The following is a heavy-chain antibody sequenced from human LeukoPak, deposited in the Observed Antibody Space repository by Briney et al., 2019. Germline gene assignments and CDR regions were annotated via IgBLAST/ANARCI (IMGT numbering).Heavy chain of an antibody. CDR3: ARDERRYCSDSSCYPGDY. Sequence: GESLRLSCAASGFTFSSYAMKWVRQAPGKGLEWVSAISRTSAYIYYSDSVKGRFTISRDNVKNSVYLQIDSLRAEDTAVYYCARDERRYCSDSSCYPGDYWGQGTLVTVSS. J-gene: IGHJ4*02. V-gene: IGHV3-21*01. D-gene: IGHD2-2*01. CDR2: ISRTSAYI. CDR1: GFTFSSYA.